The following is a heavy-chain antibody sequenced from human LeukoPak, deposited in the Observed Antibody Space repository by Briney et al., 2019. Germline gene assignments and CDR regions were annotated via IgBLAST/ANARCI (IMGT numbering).Heavy chain of an antibody. D-gene: IGHD5-12*01. J-gene: IGHJ4*02. CDR3: ARSSGYGYLDY. V-gene: IGHV3-23*01. CDR1: GFTFSSYA. Sequence: GGSLRLSCAASGFTFSSYAMSWVRQAPGKGLEWVSTISNSGGSTYYADSVKGRFTISRDNSKNTLYLQMNSLRAEDTAVYYCARSSGYGYLDYWGQGALVTVSS. CDR2: ISNSGGST.